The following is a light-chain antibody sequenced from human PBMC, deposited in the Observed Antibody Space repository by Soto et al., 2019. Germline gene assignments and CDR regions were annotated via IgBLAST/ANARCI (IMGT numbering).Light chain of an antibody. Sequence: DIKMTQSPSTLSASVGDRVTITCRASQSISSWLAWYQQKPGKAPKLLIYKASSLESGVPSRFSGSGSGTEFTLTISSLQPDDFAIYYCQQYKSFSLTFGGGTKGEIK. V-gene: IGKV1-5*03. CDR2: KAS. J-gene: IGKJ4*01. CDR3: QQYKSFSLT. CDR1: QSISSW.